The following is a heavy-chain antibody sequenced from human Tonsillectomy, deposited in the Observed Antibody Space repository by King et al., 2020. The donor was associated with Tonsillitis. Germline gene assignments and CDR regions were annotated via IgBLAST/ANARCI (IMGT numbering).Heavy chain of an antibody. CDR2: IYNHGGV. Sequence: QLQESGPGLVKPSETLSLTCTVSGDSLRSGNSPWSWIRQPPGKGLEWMGYIYNHGGVEYNPSLKNRVIMSMDTPRNQFSLKVTSVTAADTALYYCARSQGGLAAADWGQGILVSVSS. J-gene: IGHJ4*02. V-gene: IGHV4-30-4*07. D-gene: IGHD6-25*01. CDR3: ARSQGGLAAAD. CDR1: GDSLRSGNSP.